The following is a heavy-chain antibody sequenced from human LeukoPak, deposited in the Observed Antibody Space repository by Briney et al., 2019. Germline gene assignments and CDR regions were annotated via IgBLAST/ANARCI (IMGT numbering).Heavy chain of an antibody. D-gene: IGHD4-11*01. J-gene: IGHJ4*02. CDR2: INPNSGGT. V-gene: IGHV1-2*02. CDR3: ARIVTATVTTDY. CDR1: GYTFTGYY. Sequence: GASVKVSCKASGYTFTGYYMHWVRQAPAQGLEWMGWINPNSGGTNYAQKFQGRVTMTRDTSISTAYMELSRLRSDDTAVYYCARIVTATVTTDYWGQGTLVTVSS.